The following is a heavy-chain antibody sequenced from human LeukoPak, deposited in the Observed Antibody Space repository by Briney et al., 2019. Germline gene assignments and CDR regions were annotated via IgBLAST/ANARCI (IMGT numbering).Heavy chain of an antibody. CDR1: GFTFTSYG. J-gene: IGHJ6*02. Sequence: GGSLRLSCAASGFTFTSYGISWVRQAPGQGLEWMGWISAYNGNTNYAQKLQGRVTMTTDTSTSTAYMELRSLRSDDTAVYYCARDVVEWLVPDGMDVWGQGTTVTVSS. D-gene: IGHD6-19*01. CDR2: ISAYNGNT. V-gene: IGHV1-18*01. CDR3: ARDVVEWLVPDGMDV.